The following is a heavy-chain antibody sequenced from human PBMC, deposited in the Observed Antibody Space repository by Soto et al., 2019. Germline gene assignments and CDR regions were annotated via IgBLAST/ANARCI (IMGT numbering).Heavy chain of an antibody. CDR2: IYYSGST. CDR1: GGSISSYY. V-gene: IGHV4-59*01. J-gene: IGHJ4*02. D-gene: IGHD4-4*01. CDR3: ARDDHTNYVGFDY. Sequence: SETLSLTCTVSGGSISSYYWSWIRQPPGKGLEWIGYIYYSGSTNYNPSLKSRVTISVDTSKNQFSLKLSSVTAADTAVYYCARDDHTNYVGFDYWGQGTLVTVSS.